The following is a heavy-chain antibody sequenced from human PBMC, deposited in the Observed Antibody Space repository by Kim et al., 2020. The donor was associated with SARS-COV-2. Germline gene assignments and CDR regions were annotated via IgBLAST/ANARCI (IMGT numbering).Heavy chain of an antibody. CDR1: GFTFSTYA. Sequence: GGSLRLSCAASGFTFSTYAMSWVRQAPGKGLEWVSTISNSGSATYYADAVKGRFTISRDSSKNTLYLQMDSLRAEDTAIYYCAKGSQQYYFHYWGQGTLVTVSS. CDR3: AKGSQQYYFHY. J-gene: IGHJ4*02. CDR2: ISNSGSAT. V-gene: IGHV3-23*01. D-gene: IGHD6-13*01.